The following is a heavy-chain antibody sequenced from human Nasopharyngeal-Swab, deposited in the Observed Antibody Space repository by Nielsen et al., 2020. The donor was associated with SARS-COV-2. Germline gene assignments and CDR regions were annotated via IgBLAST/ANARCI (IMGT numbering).Heavy chain of an antibody. CDR2: VHNVGSGT. Sequence: SLTLSCAASGLIFSRYWVHCVSHAPGKWLVWVSCVHNVGSGTAYAASVRGRFTMSRDHAESTVDLRMNSLRLEDTALYDCARAYEFRSGSNAFDIWGQGTMVTVSS. J-gene: IGHJ3*02. D-gene: IGHD3-3*01. CDR1: GLIFSRYW. CDR3: ARAYEFRSGSNAFDI. V-gene: IGHV3-74*01.